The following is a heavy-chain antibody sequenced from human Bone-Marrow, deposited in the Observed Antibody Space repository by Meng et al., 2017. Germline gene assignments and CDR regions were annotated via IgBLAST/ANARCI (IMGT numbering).Heavy chain of an antibody. CDR2: SSGSGGNT. CDR1: GFTFSSYA. Sequence: GESLKISCAASGFTFSSYAMRWVRQAPGTGLEWVSASSGSGGNTYYADSVKGRFTISRANSKNTLYLQMNSLGAEDTAVYYCAKDLGPYASWGQGILVTVSS. CDR3: AKDLGPYAS. V-gene: IGHV3-23*01. D-gene: IGHD3-16*01. J-gene: IGHJ5*02.